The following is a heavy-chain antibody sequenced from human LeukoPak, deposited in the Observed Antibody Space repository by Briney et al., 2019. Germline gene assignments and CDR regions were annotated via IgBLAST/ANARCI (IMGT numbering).Heavy chain of an antibody. CDR1: GFTFSGYA. D-gene: IGHD3-9*01. CDR3: AKSPDVSGYNNWFDP. V-gene: IGHV3-23*01. Sequence: GGSLRLSCAASGFTFSGYAMSWVRQAPGKGLEWVSVISGNSISTYYTDSVKGRFTISRDNSKNTLYLQMSSLRAEDTAFYFCAKSPDVSGYNNWFDPWGQGTLVTVSP. CDR2: ISGNSIST. J-gene: IGHJ5*02.